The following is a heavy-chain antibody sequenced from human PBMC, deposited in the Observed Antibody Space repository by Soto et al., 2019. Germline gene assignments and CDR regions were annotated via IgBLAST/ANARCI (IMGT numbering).Heavy chain of an antibody. J-gene: IGHJ6*02. CDR3: ARGGSGSPPYNYYYGMDV. CDR2: INPNSGGT. Sequence: QVQLVQSGAEVKKPGASVKISCKASGYTFTGYYMHWVRQAPGQGLEWMGWINPNSGGTNYAQKFQGWVNMTRDTSIRTGYMELGRLRSEDTAVYYCARGGSGSPPYNYYYGMDVWGQGTTVTVS. V-gene: IGHV1-2*04. CDR1: GYTFTGYY. D-gene: IGHD6-19*01.